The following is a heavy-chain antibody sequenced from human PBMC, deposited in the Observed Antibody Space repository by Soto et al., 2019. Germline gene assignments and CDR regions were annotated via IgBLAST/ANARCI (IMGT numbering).Heavy chain of an antibody. V-gene: IGHV4-31*03. CDR1: GGSISSGGYY. D-gene: IGHD3-22*01. CDR2: IYYSGST. Sequence: PSETLSLTCTVSGGSISSGGYYWSWIRQHPGKGLEWIGYIYYSGSTYYNPSLKSRVTISVDTSKNQFSLKLSSVTAADTAVYYCARSYYDSSGYPDYWGQGTLVTVSS. CDR3: ARSYYDSSGYPDY. J-gene: IGHJ4*02.